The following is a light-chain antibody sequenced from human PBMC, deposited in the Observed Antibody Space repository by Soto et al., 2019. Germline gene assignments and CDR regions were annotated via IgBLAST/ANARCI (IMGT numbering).Light chain of an antibody. J-gene: IGKJ5*01. CDR1: QSVSSN. V-gene: IGKV3-20*01. CDR3: QQYGTSPIT. Sequence: EIVMTQPPATLSVSPGERATLSCRASQSVSSNLAWYQQKPGQAPRLLIYGASNRATGIPERFSGSGSGTDFTLTISSLEPEDFAVYYCQQYGTSPITFGQGTRLEIK. CDR2: GAS.